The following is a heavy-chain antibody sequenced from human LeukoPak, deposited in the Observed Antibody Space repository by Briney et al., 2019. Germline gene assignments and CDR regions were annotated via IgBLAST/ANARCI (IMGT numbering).Heavy chain of an antibody. CDR3: ARGSGSYFPFDS. D-gene: IGHD6-19*01. V-gene: IGHV4-59*01. J-gene: IGHJ4*02. CDR1: GGSISSNY. CDR2: VYYSGTT. Sequence: PSETLSLTCTVSGGSISSNYRNWIRQPPGKGLEWIGYVYYSGTTNYNPSLKSRVTISVDTSKNQFSLKVTSVTVADTAVYYCARGSGSYFPFDSWGQGTLVTVSS.